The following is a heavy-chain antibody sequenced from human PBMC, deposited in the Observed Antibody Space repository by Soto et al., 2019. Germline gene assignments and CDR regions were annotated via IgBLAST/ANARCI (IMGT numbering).Heavy chain of an antibody. CDR2: INHSGST. Sequence: SETLSLTCAVYGGSFSGYYWSWIRQPPGKGLEWIGEINHSGSTNYNPSLKSRVTISVDKSKNQFSLKLISVTAADTAVYYCARSIVSSAIIGVYWGQGALVTVSS. CDR3: ARSIVSSAIIGVY. CDR1: GGSFSGYY. V-gene: IGHV4-34*01. J-gene: IGHJ4*02. D-gene: IGHD2-21*01.